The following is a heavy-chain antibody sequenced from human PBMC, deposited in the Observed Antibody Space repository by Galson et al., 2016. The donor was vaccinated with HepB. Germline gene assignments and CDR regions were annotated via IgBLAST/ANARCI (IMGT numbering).Heavy chain of an antibody. D-gene: IGHD6-19*01. CDR2: IDWVDEK. CDR1: GFSLSTSGLC. J-gene: IGHJ4*02. V-gene: IGHV2-70*01. Sequence: ALVKPTQTLTLTCTFSGFSLSTSGLCMTWIRQPPGKALEWLALIDWVDEKYYTTSLKTRLTISMDTSKNQVVLRMTNMDPVDTATYYCARLSGWSDRHLDSWGQGTLVTVSS. CDR3: ARLSGWSDRHLDS.